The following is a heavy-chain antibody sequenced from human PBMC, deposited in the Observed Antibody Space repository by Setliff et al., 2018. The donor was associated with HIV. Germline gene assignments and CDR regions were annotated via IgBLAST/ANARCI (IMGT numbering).Heavy chain of an antibody. Sequence: SETLSLTCTVSGGSISGYYWSWIRQSPGEGLDWIGYIYSSGSTDYNPSLKSRITISVDTSKNQFSLQLSSVTAADTAVYYCARHYYTDPFDYWGQGILFTVSS. J-gene: IGHJ4*02. V-gene: IGHV4-59*08. CDR3: ARHYYTDPFDY. CDR2: IYSSGST. D-gene: IGHD3-22*01. CDR1: GGSISGYY.